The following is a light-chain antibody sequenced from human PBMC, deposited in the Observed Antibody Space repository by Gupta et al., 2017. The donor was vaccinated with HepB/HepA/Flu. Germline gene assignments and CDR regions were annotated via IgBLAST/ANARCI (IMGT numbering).Light chain of an antibody. CDR1: QSISSY. J-gene: IGKJ4*01. V-gene: IGKV1-39*01. CDR3: QQTYSTPLG. CDR2: GAS. Sequence: IQMSESPSSLSASVGDRVTITCRASQSISSYLNWYRQKPGKAPKLLIHGASSLQSGVPSRFSGSGSGTDFTLTISSLQPEDFATYYCQQTYSTPLGFGGGTKVEIK.